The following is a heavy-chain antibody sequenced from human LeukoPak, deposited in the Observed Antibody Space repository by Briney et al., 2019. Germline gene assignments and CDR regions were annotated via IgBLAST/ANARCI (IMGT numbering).Heavy chain of an antibody. CDR2: IWYDGTNT. V-gene: IGHV3-33*01. CDR3: SRGIGGYFESLFDY. CDR1: G. Sequence: GXHWVRXAPGEGLEGVAVIWYDGTNTYYADSVKGRFTISRDNSENTLYLQMHSLRAEDTAVYYCSRGIGGYFESLFDYWGQGTLVTVSS. D-gene: IGHD2-15*01. J-gene: IGHJ4*02.